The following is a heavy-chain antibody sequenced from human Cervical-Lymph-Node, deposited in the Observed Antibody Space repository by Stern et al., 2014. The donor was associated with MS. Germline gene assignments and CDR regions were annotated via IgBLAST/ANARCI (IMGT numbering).Heavy chain of an antibody. CDR1: GFSLSATGMG. CDR2: IFWDDDK. Sequence: ITLKESGPTLVKPTQTLTLTCTFSGFSLSATGMGVGWIRQPPGKALEWLALIFWDDDKSSSPSLKKKLSIPKGTYQNQEVPTMANMDPVDTATYDCAHSTGSRFDHWGQGTLVTVSS. D-gene: IGHD1-26*01. J-gene: IGHJ4*02. V-gene: IGHV2-5*02. CDR3: AHSTGSRFDH.